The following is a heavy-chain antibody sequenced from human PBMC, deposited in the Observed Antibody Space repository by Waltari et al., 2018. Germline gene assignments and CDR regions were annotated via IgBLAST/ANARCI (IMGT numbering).Heavy chain of an antibody. D-gene: IGHD3-16*01. V-gene: IGHV4-39*02. CDR2: IYYSGST. Sequence: QLQLQESGPGLVKPSETRSRTCIVPGDSTDWRGYYWGWIRQPPGKGLGWIGSIYYSGSTCYDPSLKSRVTISVDTSKNHFSLKLGSVTAADTAVYYCARPNSSTLGGGFDYWGQGTLVTVSS. CDR3: ARPNSSTLGGGFDY. CDR1: GDSTDWRGYY. J-gene: IGHJ4*02.